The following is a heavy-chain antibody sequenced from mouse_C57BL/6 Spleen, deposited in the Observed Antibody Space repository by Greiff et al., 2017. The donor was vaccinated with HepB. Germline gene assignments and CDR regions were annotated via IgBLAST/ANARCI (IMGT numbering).Heavy chain of an antibody. V-gene: IGHV1-61*01. CDR2: IYPSDSET. CDR3: ARGGLTGTDAMDY. J-gene: IGHJ4*01. Sequence: QVQLKQPGAELVRPGSSVKLSCKASGYTFTSYWMDWVKQRPGQGLEWIGNIYPSDSETHYNQKFKDKATLTVDKSSSTAYMQLSSLTSEDSAVYYCARGGLTGTDAMDYWGQGTSVTVSS. D-gene: IGHD4-1*01. CDR1: GYTFTSYW.